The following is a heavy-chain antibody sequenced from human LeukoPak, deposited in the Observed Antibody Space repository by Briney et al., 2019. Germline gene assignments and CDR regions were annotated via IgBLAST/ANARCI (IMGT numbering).Heavy chain of an antibody. V-gene: IGHV1-2*02. CDR1: GYTFTGYY. J-gene: IGHJ5*02. CDR2: INPNSGGT. D-gene: IGHD3-9*01. CDR3: ARIAGYDILTGYLYNWFDP. Sequence: ASVKVSCKASGYTFTGYYMHWVRQAPGQGLEWMGWINPNSGGTNYAQKFQGRVTMTRDTSISTAYMELSRLRSDDTAVYYCARIAGYDILTGYLYNWFDPWGQGTLVTVSS.